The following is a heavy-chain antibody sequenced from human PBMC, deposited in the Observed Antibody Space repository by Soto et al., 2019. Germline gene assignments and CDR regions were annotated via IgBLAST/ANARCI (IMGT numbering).Heavy chain of an antibody. J-gene: IGHJ6*02. CDR2: IYYSGST. V-gene: IGHV4-31*03. CDR3: ARDPTVTTSYYYGMDV. CDR1: GGSISSGGYY. D-gene: IGHD4-17*01. Sequence: QVQLQESGPGLVKPSQTLSLTCTVSGGSISSGGYYWSWIRQHPGKGLEWIGYIYYSGSTYYNPSLKSRVTISVDTSKNQFSLKLSSVTAADTAVYYCARDPTVTTSYYYGMDVWGQGTTVTVSS.